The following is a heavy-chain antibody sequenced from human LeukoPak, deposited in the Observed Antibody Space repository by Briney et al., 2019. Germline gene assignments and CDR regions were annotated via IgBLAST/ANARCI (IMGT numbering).Heavy chain of an antibody. CDR2: ITSSGSST. D-gene: IGHD3-16*02. J-gene: IGHJ4*02. CDR3: TRGPGYDYVWGTYRADY. Sequence: GGSLRLSCSASGFIFYSYAMHWVRQAPGRGLEYVAAITSSGSSTFHANSVKGRFTISRDNSKNTLYLQMGSLRPEDMAVYFCTRGPGYDYVWGTYRADYWGQGTLVTVSS. CDR1: GFIFYSYA. V-gene: IGHV3-64*01.